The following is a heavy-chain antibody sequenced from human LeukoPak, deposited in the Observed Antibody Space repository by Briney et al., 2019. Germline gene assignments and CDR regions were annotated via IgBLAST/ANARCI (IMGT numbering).Heavy chain of an antibody. V-gene: IGHV3-33*01. CDR3: ASDRDCVSGVCQNRSGMDV. Sequence: GRSLTLSCSASGFILNSYCMLWVRQAPRKGLAWVAYIWFDGKNHHFAASVSRRFDISRDNSMDTLYLQFYSMRAEDTAVYYAASDRDCVSGVCQNRSGMDVWGQGTMVTVSS. D-gene: IGHD2-8*02. CDR2: IWFDGKNH. CDR1: GFILNSYC. J-gene: IGHJ6*02.